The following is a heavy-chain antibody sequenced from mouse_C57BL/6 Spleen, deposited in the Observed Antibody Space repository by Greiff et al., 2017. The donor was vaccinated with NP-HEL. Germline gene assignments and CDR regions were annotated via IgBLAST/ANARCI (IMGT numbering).Heavy chain of an antibody. CDR2: ISDGGSYT. CDR1: GFTFSSYA. V-gene: IGHV5-4*01. J-gene: IGHJ2*01. D-gene: IGHD3-1*01. Sequence: EVKVVESGGGLVKPGGSLKLSCAASGFTFSSYAMSWVRQTPEKRLEWVATISDGGSYTYYPDNVKGRFTISRDNAKNNLYLQMSHLKSEDTAMYYCARDRGTADYWGQGTTLTVSS. CDR3: ARDRGTADY.